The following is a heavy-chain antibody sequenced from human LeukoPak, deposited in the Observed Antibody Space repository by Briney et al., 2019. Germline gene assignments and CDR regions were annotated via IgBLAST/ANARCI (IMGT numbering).Heavy chain of an antibody. V-gene: IGHV4-34*01. J-gene: IGHJ4*01. Sequence: PSETLSLTCAVYGGSFSGYYWSWIRQPPGKGLEWIGEINHSGSTNYNPSLKSRVTISVDTSKNQFSPKLSSVTAADTAVYYCARVDSSGWYFDYWGQGTLVTVSS. CDR2: INHSGST. CDR3: ARVDSSGWYFDY. CDR1: GGSFSGYY. D-gene: IGHD6-19*01.